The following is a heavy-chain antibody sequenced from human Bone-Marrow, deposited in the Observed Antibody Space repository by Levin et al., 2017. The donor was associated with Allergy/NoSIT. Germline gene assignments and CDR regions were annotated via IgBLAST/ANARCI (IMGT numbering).Heavy chain of an antibody. V-gene: IGHV3-15*01. J-gene: IGHJ4*02. Sequence: GESLKISCAASGFIFSNAWMTWVRQAPGKGLEWVGRIKSKTDGGTTDYAAPLKGRFTISRDDSKNMLYLQMSSLTTEDTAVYYCTTMEMATIEYYFDYWGQGTLVTVSS. CDR1: GFIFSNAW. CDR3: TTMEMATIEYYFDY. CDR2: IKSKTDGGTT. D-gene: IGHD5-24*01.